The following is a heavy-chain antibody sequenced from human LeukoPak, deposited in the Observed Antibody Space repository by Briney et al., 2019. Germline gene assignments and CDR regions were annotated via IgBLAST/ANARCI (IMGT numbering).Heavy chain of an antibody. D-gene: IGHD5-18*01. CDR3: SGPVTLSYYYGMDV. Sequence: PGGSLRLSCAASGFTFSNAWMSWVRQAPGKGLEWVGRIKSKTDGGTTDYAAPVKGRFTISRDDSKNTLYLQMNSLKTEDTAVYYCSGPVTLSYYYGMDVWGQGTTVTVSS. V-gene: IGHV3-15*01. CDR1: GFTFSNAW. J-gene: IGHJ6*02. CDR2: IKSKTDGGTT.